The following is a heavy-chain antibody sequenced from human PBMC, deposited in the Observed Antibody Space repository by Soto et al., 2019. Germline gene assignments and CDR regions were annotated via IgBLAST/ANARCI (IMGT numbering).Heavy chain of an antibody. CDR1: GGSFSGYY. J-gene: IGHJ4*02. Sequence: PSETLSLTCAVYGGSFSGYYWSWIRQPPGKGLEWIGEINHSGSTNYNPSLKSRVTISVDTSKNQFSLKLSSVTAADTAAYYCARGGLYDFWSGYYTGPYYFDYWGQGTLVTVSS. CDR2: INHSGST. CDR3: ARGGLYDFWSGYYTGPYYFDY. V-gene: IGHV4-34*01. D-gene: IGHD3-3*01.